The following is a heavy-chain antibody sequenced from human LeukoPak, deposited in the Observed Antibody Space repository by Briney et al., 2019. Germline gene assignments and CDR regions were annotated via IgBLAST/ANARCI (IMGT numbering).Heavy chain of an antibody. Sequence: GGSLRLSCAASGFTFSSYSMNWVRQAPGKGLEWVSAISGSGGSTYYADSVKGRFTISRDNSKNTLYLQMNSLRAEDTAVYYCATYYDFWSAVGYYYYYYMDVWGKGTTVTVSS. J-gene: IGHJ6*03. V-gene: IGHV3-23*01. CDR1: GFTFSSYS. D-gene: IGHD3-3*01. CDR3: ATYYDFWSAVGYYYYYYMDV. CDR2: ISGSGGST.